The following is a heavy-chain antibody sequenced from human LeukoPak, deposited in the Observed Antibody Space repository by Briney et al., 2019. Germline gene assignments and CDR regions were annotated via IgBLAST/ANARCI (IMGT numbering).Heavy chain of an antibody. CDR2: ISPGSSDT. J-gene: IGHJ4*02. Sequence: GGSLRLSCAASGFTLSDYYMSWIRQPPGKGLEWVSYISPGSSDTNYAASVKGRFTISRDNAKNSLYLQMNSLSAEDTAVYYCVRGGKYSGSWGQGTLVTVSS. D-gene: IGHD1-26*01. CDR1: GFTLSDYY. V-gene: IGHV3-11*05. CDR3: VRGGKYSGS.